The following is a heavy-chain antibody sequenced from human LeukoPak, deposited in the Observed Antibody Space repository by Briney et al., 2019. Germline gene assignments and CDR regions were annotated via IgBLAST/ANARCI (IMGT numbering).Heavy chain of an antibody. CDR3: ARDYCSSTSCYKGGRWFDP. CDR1: GGSISSGGYY. V-gene: IGHV4-31*03. D-gene: IGHD2-2*02. CDR2: IYYSGST. J-gene: IGHJ5*02. Sequence: SETLSLTCTVSGGSISSGGYYWSWIRQHPGKGLEWIGYIYYSGSTYYNPSLKSRVTISVDTSKNQFSLKLSSVTAADTAVYYCARDYCSSTSCYKGGRWFDPWGQGTLVTVSS.